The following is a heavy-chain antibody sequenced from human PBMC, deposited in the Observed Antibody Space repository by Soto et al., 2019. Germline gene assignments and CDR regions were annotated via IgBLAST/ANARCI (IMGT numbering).Heavy chain of an antibody. Sequence: QVQLMQSGAEVKKPGASVKVSCKASGYTFTDYQIHWVRQAPGQGLEWMGWINPNSGDTNFAEKFQGWVTMTRDVSIRTAYLELGSLKSDDPAVYYCATQNSDYGSGTYSYWGQGTLVTVSS. V-gene: IGHV1-2*04. CDR2: INPNSGDT. CDR3: ATQNSDYGSGTYSY. D-gene: IGHD3-10*01. J-gene: IGHJ4*02. CDR1: GYTFTDYQ.